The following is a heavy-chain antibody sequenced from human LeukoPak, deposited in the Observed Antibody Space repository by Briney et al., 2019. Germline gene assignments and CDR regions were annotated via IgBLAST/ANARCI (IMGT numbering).Heavy chain of an antibody. Sequence: GGSLRLSCAASGFTFSSYAMNWVRQAPGKGLEWVSVITGSGAYRYYADSVKGRFTISRDNSKNTLYLQMNSLRAEDTAVYYCAKETSRAFDIWGQGIMVTVSS. V-gene: IGHV3-23*01. J-gene: IGHJ3*02. CDR3: AKETSRAFDI. CDR1: GFTFSSYA. CDR2: ITGSGAYR.